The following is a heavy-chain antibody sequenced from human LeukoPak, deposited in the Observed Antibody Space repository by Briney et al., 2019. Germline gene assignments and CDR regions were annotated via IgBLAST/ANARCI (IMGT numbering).Heavy chain of an antibody. Sequence: TGGSLRLSCAASGFTFSSYTMNWVRQAPGKGLEWVSSISSTSSYIYYADSVKGRFTISRDNAKNSLYLQMNSLRAEDTAVYYCARDLLWFGERDYWGQGTLVTVSS. CDR2: ISSTSSYI. D-gene: IGHD3-10*01. CDR3: ARDLLWFGERDY. J-gene: IGHJ4*02. V-gene: IGHV3-21*01. CDR1: GFTFSSYT.